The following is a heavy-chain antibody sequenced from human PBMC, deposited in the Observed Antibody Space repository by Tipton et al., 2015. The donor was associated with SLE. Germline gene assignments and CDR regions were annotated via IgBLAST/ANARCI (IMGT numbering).Heavy chain of an antibody. D-gene: IGHD4-17*01. CDR1: GFTVSSNY. CDR3: ARESTVTTSDY. Sequence: QLVQSGGGLVQPGGSLRLSCAASGFTVSSNYMSWVRQAPGKGLEWVSVIYSGGSTYYADSVKGRFTISRDTSKNTLYLQMNSLRAEDTAVYYCARESTVTTSDYWGQGTLVTVSS. V-gene: IGHV3-53*04. CDR2: IYSGGST. J-gene: IGHJ4*02.